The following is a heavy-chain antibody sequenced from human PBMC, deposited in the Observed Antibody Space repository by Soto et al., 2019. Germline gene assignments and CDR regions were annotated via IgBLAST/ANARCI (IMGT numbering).Heavy chain of an antibody. Sequence: GGSLRLSCAASGFTFSSYAMHWVRQAPGKGLEWVAVISYDGSNKYYADPVKGRFTISRDNSKNTLYLQMNSLRAEDTAVYYCAKIPPTAVTTSDFDYWGQGTLVTVSS. CDR3: AKIPPTAVTTSDFDY. J-gene: IGHJ4*02. CDR1: GFTFSSYA. CDR2: ISYDGSNK. D-gene: IGHD4-17*01. V-gene: IGHV3-30-3*02.